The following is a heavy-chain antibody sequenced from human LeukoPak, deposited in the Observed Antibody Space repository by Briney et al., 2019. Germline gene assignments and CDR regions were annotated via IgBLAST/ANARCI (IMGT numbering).Heavy chain of an antibody. CDR1: GGSISGDY. CDR2: IYHTGGT. Sequence: SETLSLTCTVSGGSISGDYWSWIRQPPGKGLEWIAFIYHTGGTNYSPSLKSRVTISIDTSKNEFSLKLNSVTAADTAVYYCARGGASSRYFDYWGQGSLVTVSS. CDR3: ARGGASSRYFDY. D-gene: IGHD6-6*01. J-gene: IGHJ4*02. V-gene: IGHV4-59*01.